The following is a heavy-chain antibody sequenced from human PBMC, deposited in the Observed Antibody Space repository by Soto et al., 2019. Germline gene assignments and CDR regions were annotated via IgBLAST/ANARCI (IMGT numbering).Heavy chain of an antibody. V-gene: IGHV3-30*18. CDR2: ISYDGSNK. CDR3: AKDLWGSGSPFDY. Sequence: GGSLRLSCAASGLTFSSYGMHWVRQAPGKGLEWVAVISYDGSNKYYADSVKGRFTISRDNSKNTLYLQMNSLRAEDTAVYYCAKDLWGSGSPFDYWGQGTLVTVSS. J-gene: IGHJ4*02. CDR1: GLTFSSYG. D-gene: IGHD3-16*01.